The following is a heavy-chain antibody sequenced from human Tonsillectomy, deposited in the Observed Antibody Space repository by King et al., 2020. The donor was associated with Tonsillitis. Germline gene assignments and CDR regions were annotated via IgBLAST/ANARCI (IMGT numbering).Heavy chain of an antibody. V-gene: IGHV2-70*11. CDR3: ARILPLRFGPDAFDI. J-gene: IGHJ3*02. D-gene: IGHD3-10*01. CDR1: GFSLSTSGMC. CDR2: IDWDDDK. Sequence: TLKESGPALVKPTQTLTLTCTFSGFSLSTSGMCVSWIRQPPGKALEWLARIDWDDDKYYSTSLKTRLTISKDTSKNQVVLTMTNMDPVDTATYYCARILPLRFGPDAFDIWGQGTMVTVSS.